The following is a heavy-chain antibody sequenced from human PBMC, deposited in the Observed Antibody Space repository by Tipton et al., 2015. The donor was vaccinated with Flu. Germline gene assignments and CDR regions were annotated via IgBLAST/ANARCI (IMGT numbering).Heavy chain of an antibody. CDR1: GGSISSYY. CDR2: IYYSGST. Sequence: TLSLTCTVSGGSISSYYWSWIRQPPGKGLEWIGYIYYSGSTNYNPSLKSRVTISVDTSKNQFSLKLSSVTAAGTAVYYCARVGGSSYYYYGMDVWDQGP. D-gene: IGHD1-26*01. V-gene: IGHV4-59*01. CDR3: ARVGGSSYYYYGMDV. J-gene: IGHJ6*02.